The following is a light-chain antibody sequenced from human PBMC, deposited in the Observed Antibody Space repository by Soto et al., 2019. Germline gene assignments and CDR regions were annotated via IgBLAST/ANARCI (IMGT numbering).Light chain of an antibody. CDR2: GAS. Sequence: EIVMTQSPATLSVSPGERATLSCRASQSLSGNLAWYQQKPGQAPRLLIYGASIRATGIPARFSGSGSGTDFTLTISRLEPEDFAVYYCQQYGSSLITFGQGTRLEIK. CDR3: QQYGSSLIT. V-gene: IGKV3-20*01. CDR1: QSLSGN. J-gene: IGKJ5*01.